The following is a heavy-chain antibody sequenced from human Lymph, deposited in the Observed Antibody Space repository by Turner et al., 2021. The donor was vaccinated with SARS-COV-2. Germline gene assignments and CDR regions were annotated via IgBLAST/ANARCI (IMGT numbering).Heavy chain of an antibody. CDR3: ARDLGTYGMDV. CDR2: IYSGGTT. J-gene: IGHJ6*02. V-gene: IGHV3-53*02. CDR1: GIIVSRNY. D-gene: IGHD6-13*01. Sequence: EVQLVETGGGLIQPGGSLRLSCVASGIIVSRNYMNWVRQAPGKGLEWVSVIYSGGTTYYADSVKGRFTNSRDNSKNTLYLQMNSLRVEDTAVYYCARDLGTYGMDVWGQGTTVTVSS.